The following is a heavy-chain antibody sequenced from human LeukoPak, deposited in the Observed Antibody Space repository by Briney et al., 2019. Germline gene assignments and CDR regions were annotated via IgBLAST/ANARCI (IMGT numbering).Heavy chain of an antibody. CDR2: IRYDGNNK. Sequence: GGSLRLSCAASGFTFRSYGMHWVRQAPGKGLEWVAFIRYDGNNKYDADSVKGRFTISRDNSKNTLYLQMNSLRPEDTAVYYCAKLLAASILTAFDIWGQGTMVTVSS. J-gene: IGHJ3*02. V-gene: IGHV3-30*02. CDR3: AKLLAASILTAFDI. CDR1: GFTFRSYG. D-gene: IGHD2-15*01.